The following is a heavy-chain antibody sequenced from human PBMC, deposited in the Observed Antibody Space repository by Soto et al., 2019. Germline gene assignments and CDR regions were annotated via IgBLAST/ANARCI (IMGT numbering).Heavy chain of an antibody. J-gene: IGHJ4*02. CDR1: GFIFSNHV. V-gene: IGHV3-30-3*01. CDR3: AREVLWSSCFDY. Sequence: QVQLVESGGGVVQPGRSLRLSCAASGFIFSNHVMYWVRQAPGKGLEWVAFMSYDGTTKSYADSVKGRFTISRDNSQNTLYLQMNSLRPEDTGVYYCAREVLWSSCFDYWGQGTLVTVSS. CDR2: MSYDGTTK. D-gene: IGHD3-10*01.